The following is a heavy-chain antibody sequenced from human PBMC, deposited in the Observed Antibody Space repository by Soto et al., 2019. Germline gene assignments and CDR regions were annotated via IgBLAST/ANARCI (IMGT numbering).Heavy chain of an antibody. V-gene: IGHV4-59*01. CDR3: ARNCGGDCWDAFDI. D-gene: IGHD2-21*02. Sequence: SETLSLTCTVSGGSISSYYWSWIRQPPGKGLEWIGYIYYSGSTNYNPSLKSRVTISVDTSKNQFSLKLSSVTAADTAVYYCARNCGGDCWDAFDIWGQGTMVTVSS. J-gene: IGHJ3*02. CDR2: IYYSGST. CDR1: GGSISSYY.